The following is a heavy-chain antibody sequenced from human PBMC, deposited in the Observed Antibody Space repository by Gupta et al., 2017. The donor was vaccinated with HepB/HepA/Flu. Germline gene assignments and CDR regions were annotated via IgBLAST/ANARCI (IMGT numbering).Heavy chain of an antibody. CDR1: GGTFSSYA. CDR3: AREAPRPHNPQFWYFDL. J-gene: IGHJ2*01. CDR2: IIPIFGTA. D-gene: IGHD5-24*01. Sequence: QVQLVQSGAEVKKPGSSVKVSCKASGGTFSSYAISWVRQAPGQGLEWMGGIIPIFGTANYAQKFQGRVTITADESTSTAYRELSSLRSEDTAVYYCAREAPRPHNPQFWYFDLWGRGTLVTVSS. V-gene: IGHV1-69*01.